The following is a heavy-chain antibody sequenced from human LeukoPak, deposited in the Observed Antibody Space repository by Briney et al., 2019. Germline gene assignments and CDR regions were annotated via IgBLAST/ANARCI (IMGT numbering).Heavy chain of an antibody. CDR3: AGGVHYYGWGSYSENWSDP. J-gene: IGHJ5*02. V-gene: IGHV4-34*01. D-gene: IGHD3-10*01. Sequence: SETLSLTCAVYGGSFSGYYWSWIRQPPGKGLEWIGEINHSGSTNYNPSLKSRVTISVDTSKNQFSLKLSSVTAADTAVYYWAGGVHYYGWGSYSENWSDPGGQGTLVTVSS. CDR1: GGSFSGYY. CDR2: INHSGST.